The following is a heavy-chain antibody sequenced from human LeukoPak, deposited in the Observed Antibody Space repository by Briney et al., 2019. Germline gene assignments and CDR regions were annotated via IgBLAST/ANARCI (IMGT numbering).Heavy chain of an antibody. D-gene: IGHD4-11*01. CDR1: GFTFSSYG. J-gene: IGHJ4*02. V-gene: IGHV3-33*01. CDR2: IWYDGSNK. CDR3: ARDYRYYFDY. Sequence: PGGSLRLSCAASGFTFSSYGMHWVRQAPGKGREGVAVIWYDGSNKYYADSVTGRFTISRDNSKNTLYLQMNSLRAEDTAVYYCARDYRYYFDYWGQGTLVTVSS.